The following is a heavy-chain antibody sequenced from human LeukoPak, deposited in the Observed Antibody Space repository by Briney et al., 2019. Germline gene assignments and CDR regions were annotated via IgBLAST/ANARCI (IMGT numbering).Heavy chain of an antibody. Sequence: SETLSLTCTVSGGSISSYYWSWIRQPPGKGLEWIGYIYYSGSTNYNPSLKSRVTISVDTSKNQFSLKLSSVTAADTAVYYCARLTVTTSGHYYGMDVWGQGTTVTVSS. CDR1: GGSISSYY. D-gene: IGHD4-17*01. J-gene: IGHJ6*02. V-gene: IGHV4-59*08. CDR3: ARLTVTTSGHYYGMDV. CDR2: IYYSGST.